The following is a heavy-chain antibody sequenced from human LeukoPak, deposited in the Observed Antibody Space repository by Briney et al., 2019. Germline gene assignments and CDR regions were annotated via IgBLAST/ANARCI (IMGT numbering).Heavy chain of an antibody. V-gene: IGHV4-59*08. Sequence: SETLSLTCTVSGGSISSYYWSWIRQPPGKGLEWIGYIYCSGSTNYNPSLKSRVTISVDTSKNQFSLKLSSVTAADTAVYYCASYSSGWNAFDIWGQGTMVTVSS. CDR2: IYCSGST. CDR3: ASYSSGWNAFDI. CDR1: GGSISSYY. J-gene: IGHJ3*02. D-gene: IGHD6-19*01.